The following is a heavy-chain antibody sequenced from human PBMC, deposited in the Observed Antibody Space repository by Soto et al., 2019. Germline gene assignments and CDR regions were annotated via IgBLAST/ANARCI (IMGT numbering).Heavy chain of an antibody. CDR2: TYYRSKWYN. CDR1: GDSVSSNSAA. D-gene: IGHD3-3*01. CDR3: ARDPEYYDFWSGPGRFDP. J-gene: IGHJ5*02. Sequence: SQTLSLTCAISGDSVSSNSAAWSWIRQSPSRGLEWLGRTYYRSKWYNDYAVSVKSRITINPDTSKNQFSLQLNSVTPEDTAVYYCARDPEYYDFWSGPGRFDPWGQGTLVTVSS. V-gene: IGHV6-1*01.